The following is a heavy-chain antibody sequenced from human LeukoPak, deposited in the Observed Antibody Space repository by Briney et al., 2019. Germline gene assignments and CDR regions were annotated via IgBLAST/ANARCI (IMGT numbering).Heavy chain of an antibody. V-gene: IGHV1-69*05. D-gene: IGHD2-21*02. CDR2: IIPIFGTA. CDR1: GGTFSSYA. Sequence: ASVEVSCKASGGTFSSYAISWVRQAPGQGLEWMGRIIPIFGTANYAQKFQGRVTITTDESTSTAYMELSSLRSDDTAVYYCARGSGAYCRGDCYSGYFDYWGQGTLVTVSS. CDR3: ARGSGAYCRGDCYSGYFDY. J-gene: IGHJ4*02.